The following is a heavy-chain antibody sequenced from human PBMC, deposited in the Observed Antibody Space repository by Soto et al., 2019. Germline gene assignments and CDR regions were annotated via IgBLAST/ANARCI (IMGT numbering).Heavy chain of an antibody. V-gene: IGHV1-8*01. CDR2: MNPNSGNT. CDR1: GYTFTSYD. D-gene: IGHD2-2*01. Sequence: ASVKVSCKASGYTFTSYDINWVRQATGQGLEWMGWMNPNSGNTGYAQKFQGRVTMTRNTSISTAYMELSSLRSEDTAVYYCARVWYQLPWIYYYYYGMDVWGQGTTVTVSS. CDR3: ARVWYQLPWIYYYYYGMDV. J-gene: IGHJ6*02.